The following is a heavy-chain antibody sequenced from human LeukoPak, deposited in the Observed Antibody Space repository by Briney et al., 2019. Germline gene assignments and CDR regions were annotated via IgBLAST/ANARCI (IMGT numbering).Heavy chain of an antibody. D-gene: IGHD6-19*01. J-gene: IGHJ4*02. CDR2: FYADGST. Sequence: GGSLRLSCAASGFTLSSNYMSWVRQAPGKGLEWVSVFYADGSTYYADSAKGRFTISRDNSKNTVFLQMNSLRADDTAEYFCARDHGSQDSGAWYVSDYWGRGTLVTVSS. V-gene: IGHV3-66*01. CDR3: ARDHGSQDSGAWYVSDY. CDR1: GFTLSSNY.